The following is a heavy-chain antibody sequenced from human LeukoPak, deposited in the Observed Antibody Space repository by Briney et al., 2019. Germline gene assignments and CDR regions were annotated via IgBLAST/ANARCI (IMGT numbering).Heavy chain of an antibody. D-gene: IGHD5-24*01. Sequence: GESLKISCKASGHSFTSYWIGWVRQMPGKGLEWMGIIYPNDSNTRYSPSFQGQVTISADKSVSTAYLQWTSLQASDTAMYYCAKLSSTPGYNPFDYWGQGTLVTVSS. CDR1: GHSFTSYW. V-gene: IGHV5-51*01. CDR3: AKLSSTPGYNPFDY. CDR2: IYPNDSNT. J-gene: IGHJ4*02.